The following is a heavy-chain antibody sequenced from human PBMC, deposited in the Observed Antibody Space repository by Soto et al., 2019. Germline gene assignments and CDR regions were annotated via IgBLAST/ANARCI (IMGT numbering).Heavy chain of an antibody. J-gene: IGHJ1*01. CDR2: ISYDGSNK. D-gene: IGHD3-16*01. CDR1: GFTFSSYA. Sequence: PGGSLRLSCAASGFTFSSYAMHWVRQAPGKGLEWVAVISYDGSNKYYADSVKGRFTISRDNSKNTMYLQMNSLRAEDTAVYYCSRDHTPLNIPMITCAGVDHWGQGTLVTVSS. CDR3: SRDHTPLNIPMITCAGVDH. V-gene: IGHV3-30-3*01.